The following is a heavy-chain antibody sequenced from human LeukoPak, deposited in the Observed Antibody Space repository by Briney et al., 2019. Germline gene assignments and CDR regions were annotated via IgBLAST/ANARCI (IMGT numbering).Heavy chain of an antibody. V-gene: IGHV3-23*01. Sequence: HPGGSLRLSCAASGFTFSSYAMSWVRQAPGKGLEWVSAISGSGGSTYYADSVKGRFTISRDNSKNTLYLQMNSLRAEDTAVYYCAKPRVGASCYDYWGQGTLVTVSS. CDR2: ISGSGGST. D-gene: IGHD2-2*01. CDR1: GFTFSSYA. J-gene: IGHJ4*02. CDR3: AKPRVGASCYDY.